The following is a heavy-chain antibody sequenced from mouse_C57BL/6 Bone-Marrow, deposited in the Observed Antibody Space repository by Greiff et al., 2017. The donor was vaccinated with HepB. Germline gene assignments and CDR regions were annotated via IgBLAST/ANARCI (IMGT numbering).Heavy chain of an antibody. V-gene: IGHV3-6*01. CDR1: GYSITSGYY. CDR3: ARALLFFAY. Sequence: DVHLVESGPGLVKPSQSLSLTCSVTGYSITSGYYWNWIRQFPGNKLEWMGYISYDGSNNYNPSLKNRISITRDTSKNQFFLKLNSVTTEDTATYYCARALLFFAYWGQGTLVTVSA. J-gene: IGHJ3*01. D-gene: IGHD2-1*01. CDR2: ISYDGSN.